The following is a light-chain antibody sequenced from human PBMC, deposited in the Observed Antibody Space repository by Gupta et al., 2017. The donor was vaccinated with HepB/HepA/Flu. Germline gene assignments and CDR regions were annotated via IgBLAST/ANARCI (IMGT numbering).Light chain of an antibody. V-gene: IGLV3-1*01. Sequence: SYELTQPPSVSVSPGQTASMTCSGDKLGHKYVCWYQQKPGQSPVLVMYQDTKRPSGIPGRFSGSNSGNTATLTISGTQALDEADYYCQAWDLSTSVVFGGGTKLTVL. CDR3: QAWDLSTSVV. CDR2: QDT. CDR1: KLGHKY. J-gene: IGLJ2*01.